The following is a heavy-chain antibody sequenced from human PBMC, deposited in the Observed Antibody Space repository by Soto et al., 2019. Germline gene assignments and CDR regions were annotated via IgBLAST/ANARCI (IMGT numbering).Heavy chain of an antibody. CDR3: ARDEPYYDFWSGYYPHHYYYYGMDV. Sequence: ASVKVSCKASGYTFTSYGMSWVRQAPGQGLEWMGWISAYNGNTNYAQKLQGRVTMTTDTSTSTAYMELRSLRSDDTAVYYCARDEPYYDFWSGYYPHHYYYYGMDVWGQGTTVTVSS. CDR1: GYTFTSYG. D-gene: IGHD3-3*01. CDR2: ISAYNGNT. V-gene: IGHV1-18*01. J-gene: IGHJ6*02.